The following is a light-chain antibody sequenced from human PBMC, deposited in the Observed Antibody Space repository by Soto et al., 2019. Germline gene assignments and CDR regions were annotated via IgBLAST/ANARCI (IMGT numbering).Light chain of an antibody. CDR3: AAWDDSRMLV. CDR1: SSNIGSNT. J-gene: IGLJ1*01. Sequence: QSVLTQRPSASGTPGQRVTISCSGSSSNIGSNTVNWYQQLPGTAPKLLIYSNNQRPSGVPDRFSGSKSGTSASLAISGLQSEDEADYYCAAWDDSRMLVFGTGTKVTVL. V-gene: IGLV1-44*01. CDR2: SNN.